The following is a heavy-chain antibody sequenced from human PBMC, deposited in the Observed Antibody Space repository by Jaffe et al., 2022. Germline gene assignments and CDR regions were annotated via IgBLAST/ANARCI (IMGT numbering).Heavy chain of an antibody. J-gene: IGHJ4*02. CDR2: ISSSSSTI. D-gene: IGHD4-17*01. CDR1: GFTFSSYS. V-gene: IGHV3-48*01. CDR3: ASLISINYGDYLDFDY. Sequence: EVQLVESGGGLVQPGGSLRLSCAASGFTFSSYSMNWVRQAPGKGLEWVSYISSSSSTIYYADSVKGRFTISRDNAKNSLYLQMNSLRAEDTAVYYCASLISINYGDYLDFDYWGQGTLVTVSS.